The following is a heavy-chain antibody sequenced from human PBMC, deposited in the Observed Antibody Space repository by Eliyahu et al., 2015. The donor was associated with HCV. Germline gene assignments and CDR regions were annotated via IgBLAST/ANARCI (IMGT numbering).Heavy chain of an antibody. CDR2: IXSSGSTI. J-gene: IGHJ6*04. D-gene: IGHD3-3*01. CDR1: GFPFSDHY. CDR3: ARAIGHDSHYYGLDV. Sequence: QVQLVESGGGLVKPGGSLRLSCAASGFPFSDHYMAWXRQAPGQGXEWVSFIXSSGSTIYYADSVKGRFTISRDNAKTSFYLQMESLRAEDTAMYYCARAIGHDSHYYGLDVWGKGTTVTVSS. V-gene: IGHV3-11*01.